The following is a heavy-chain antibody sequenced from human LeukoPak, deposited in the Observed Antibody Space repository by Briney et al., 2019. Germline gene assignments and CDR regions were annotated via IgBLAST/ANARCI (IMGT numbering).Heavy chain of an antibody. V-gene: IGHV4-59*08. CDR1: GGSISSYY. Sequence: PSQTLSLTCTVSGGSISSYYWSWIRRPPGKGLEWIGYIYYSGSTNYNPSLRSRVTISIDTSRTQFSLKLSSVTAADTAVYYCARQVAGPADYWGQGTLVTVSS. CDR3: ARQVAGPADY. J-gene: IGHJ4*02. D-gene: IGHD2-15*01. CDR2: IYYSGST.